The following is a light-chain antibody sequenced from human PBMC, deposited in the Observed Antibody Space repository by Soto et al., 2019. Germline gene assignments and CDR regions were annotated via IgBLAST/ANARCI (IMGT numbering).Light chain of an antibody. J-gene: IGKJ1*01. Sequence: EIVMTQSPATRSVSPGERATLSCRASQSVSSNLAWYQQKPGQAPRLLIYGASTRATGIPARFSGSGSGTEFTLTISSLQSEDFEVYYCQQYNNWPPWTFGQGTKV. CDR2: GAS. CDR3: QQYNNWPPWT. V-gene: IGKV3-15*01. CDR1: QSVSSN.